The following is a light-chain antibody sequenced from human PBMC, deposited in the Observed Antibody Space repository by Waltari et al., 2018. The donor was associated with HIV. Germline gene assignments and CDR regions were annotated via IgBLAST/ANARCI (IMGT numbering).Light chain of an antibody. CDR3: AAWDDSLRGSYV. V-gene: IGLV1-47*01. CDR2: RDN. Sequence: QSVLTQPPSASGTPGQRVTISCSGSSFNIGRNFVSWYQQLPGTAPKVLSFRDNQRPSWVPDRFSGSKSGASASLAISVLRSEDEADYYCAAWDDSLRGSYVFGPGTKVTVL. J-gene: IGLJ1*01. CDR1: SFNIGRNF.